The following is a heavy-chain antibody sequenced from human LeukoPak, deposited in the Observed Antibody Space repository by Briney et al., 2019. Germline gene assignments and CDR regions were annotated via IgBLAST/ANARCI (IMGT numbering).Heavy chain of an antibody. CDR2: IIPIFGTA. CDR1: GGTFSSYA. CDR3: ARALHYDILTGYYLHFDY. V-gene: IGHV1-69*06. Sequence: SVKVSCKASGGTFSSYAISWVRQAPGQGLEWMGGIIPIFGTANYAQKFQGRVTITADKSTSTAYMELSSLRSEDTAVYYCARALHYDILTGYYLHFDYWGQGTLVTVSS. J-gene: IGHJ4*02. D-gene: IGHD3-9*01.